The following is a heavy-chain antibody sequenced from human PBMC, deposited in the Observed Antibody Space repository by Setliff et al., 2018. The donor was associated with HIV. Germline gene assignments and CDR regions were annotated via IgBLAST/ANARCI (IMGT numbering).Heavy chain of an antibody. CDR1: GFTFDDYA. CDR3: ARATVLRYFDCFSRPGSNAFDI. CDR2: ISWNSGSI. J-gene: IGHJ3*02. V-gene: IGHV3-9*03. D-gene: IGHD3-9*01. Sequence: PGGSLRLSCAASGFTFDDYAMHWVRQAPGKGLEWVSGISWNSGSIGYADSVKGRFTISRDNAKNSLYLQMNSLRAEDMALYYCARATVLRYFDCFSRPGSNAFDIWGQGTMVTVSS.